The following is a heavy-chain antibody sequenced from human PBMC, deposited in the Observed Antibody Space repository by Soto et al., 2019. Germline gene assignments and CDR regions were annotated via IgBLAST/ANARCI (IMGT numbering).Heavy chain of an antibody. J-gene: IGHJ4*01. V-gene: IGHV3-7*03. CDR3: ASGGWETPI. Sequence: EVQLVESGGGLVQPGGSLRLSCAASGFSFSTYWLSWVRQAPGKGLEWVATIKPDGSDKYYVDSVKGRFTISRDNAKKSLWRKMNGLAAEDTSVYYCASGGWETPIWGHGPLVTVSS. D-gene: IGHD1-26*01. CDR2: IKPDGSDK. CDR1: GFSFSTYW.